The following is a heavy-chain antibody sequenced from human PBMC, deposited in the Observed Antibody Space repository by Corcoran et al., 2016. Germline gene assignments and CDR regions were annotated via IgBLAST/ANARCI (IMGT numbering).Heavy chain of an antibody. Sequence: QVQLVESGGGVVQPGRSLRLSCAASGFTFSSYGMHWVRQAPGKGLEWVAVISYDGSNKYYADSVKGRFTISRDNSKNTLYLQMNSLRAEDTAVYYWAKDFYDYVWGSYRPPGYWGQGTLVTVSS. CDR3: AKDFYDYVWGSYRPPGY. J-gene: IGHJ4*02. CDR1: GFTFSSYG. D-gene: IGHD3-16*02. CDR2: ISYDGSNK. V-gene: IGHV3-30*18.